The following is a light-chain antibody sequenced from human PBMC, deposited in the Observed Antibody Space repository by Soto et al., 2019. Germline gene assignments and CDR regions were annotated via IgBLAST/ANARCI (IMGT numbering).Light chain of an antibody. J-gene: IGLJ1*01. V-gene: IGLV2-14*01. CDR2: EVS. CDR3: SSYTSRSTLV. Sequence: QSVLTQPRSVSGSPGQSVTISCTGTSSDVSGYNYVSWYQQHPGKAPKLMIYEVSNRPSGVSNRFSGSKSGNTASLTISGLQAEDEADYYCSSYTSRSTLVFGTGTKVTVL. CDR1: SSDVSGYNY.